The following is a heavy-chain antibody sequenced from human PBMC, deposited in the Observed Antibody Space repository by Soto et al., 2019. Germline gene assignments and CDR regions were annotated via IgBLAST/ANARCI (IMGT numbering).Heavy chain of an antibody. CDR2: ISAYNGNT. CDR3: ARGMLQGNYYYYYYMDV. V-gene: IGHV1-18*01. Sequence: WASVKVSCKASGYTFTSYGISWVRQAPGQGFEWMGWISAYNGNTNYAQKLQGRVTMTTDTSTSTAYMELRSLRSDDTAVYYCARGMLQGNYYYYYYMDVWGKGTTVTVSS. CDR1: GYTFTSYG. D-gene: IGHD3-10*02. J-gene: IGHJ6*03.